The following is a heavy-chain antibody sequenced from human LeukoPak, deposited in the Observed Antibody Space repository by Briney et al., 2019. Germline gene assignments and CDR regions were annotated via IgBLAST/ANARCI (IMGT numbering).Heavy chain of an antibody. J-gene: IGHJ3*01. V-gene: IGHV4-30-2*01. CDR3: ARADVDMVATDF. CDR1: RGSISSGAYY. D-gene: IGHD5-12*01. CDR2: IYHSGTT. Sequence: PPETLSLTCTVSRGSISSGAYYWSWIRQPPGKGLEWIGCIYHSGTTYHNPSLKSRVTILVDRSKNQFSLKLSSVTAADTAVYYCARADVDMVATDFWGLGTMVTVSS.